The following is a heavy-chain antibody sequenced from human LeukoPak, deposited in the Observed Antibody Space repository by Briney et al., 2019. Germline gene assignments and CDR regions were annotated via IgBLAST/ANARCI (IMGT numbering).Heavy chain of an antibody. CDR3: ASSLRITISGVAPLVAFDI. Sequence: ASVKVSCKASGYTFTCYYMHWVRQAPGQGLEWMGWINTNSGGTNYAQKFQGRVTMTRDTSISTASMELSRLRSDDTAVYYCASSLRITISGVAPLVAFDIWGQGTMVTVSS. V-gene: IGHV1-2*02. J-gene: IGHJ3*02. D-gene: IGHD3-3*01. CDR1: GYTFTCYY. CDR2: INTNSGGT.